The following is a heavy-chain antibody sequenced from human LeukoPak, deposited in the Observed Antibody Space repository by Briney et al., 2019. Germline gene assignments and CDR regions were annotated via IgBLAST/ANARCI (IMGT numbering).Heavy chain of an antibody. J-gene: IGHJ4*02. CDR3: ATHYYYNSGSWKDGYYFDY. CDR2: ISSSSSYI. CDR1: GFTFSSYS. D-gene: IGHD3-10*01. V-gene: IGHV3-21*01. Sequence: GGSLRLSCAASGFTFSSYSMNWVRQAPGKGLEWVSSISSSSSYIYYADSVKGRFTISRDNAKNSLYLQMNSLRAEDTAVYYCATHYYYNSGSWKDGYYFDYWGQGTLVTVSS.